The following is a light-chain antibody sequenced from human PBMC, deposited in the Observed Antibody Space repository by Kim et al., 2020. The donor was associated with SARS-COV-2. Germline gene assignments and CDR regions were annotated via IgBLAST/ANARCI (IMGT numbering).Light chain of an antibody. CDR1: SSNIGSHT. CDR2: SNN. Sequence: GQRVTIPCSGSSSNIGSHTVNWYQQFPGTAPKLLSYSNNQRPSGVPDRFSGSKSGTAASLAISGLHSEDEAEYYCATWDDSLRGVLFGGGTKVTVL. J-gene: IGLJ3*02. V-gene: IGLV1-44*01. CDR3: ATWDDSLRGVL.